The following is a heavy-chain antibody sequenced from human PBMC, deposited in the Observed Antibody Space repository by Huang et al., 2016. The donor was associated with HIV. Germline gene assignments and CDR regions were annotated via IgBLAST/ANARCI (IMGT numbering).Heavy chain of an antibody. CDR3: ARDPYYSNRWKRNDASFL. Sequence: QVQLVQSGGEVMQPGASVRVSCKASGYDFGSYGMGWVRQAPGQGLEWLGGIGSDRRDTSSAQKFQGRVTSTTDTSTTTTYMELRSLRSDDTAMYYCARDPYYSNRWKRNDASFLWGQGTMITVSS. CDR1: GYDFGSYG. CDR2: IGSDRRDT. J-gene: IGHJ3*01. D-gene: IGHD4-4*01. V-gene: IGHV1-18*01.